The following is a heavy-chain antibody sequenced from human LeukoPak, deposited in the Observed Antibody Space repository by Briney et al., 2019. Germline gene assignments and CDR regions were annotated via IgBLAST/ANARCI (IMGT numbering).Heavy chain of an antibody. D-gene: IGHD3-10*01. CDR3: ARLQAYGSGFDY. CDR2: IYYSGST. J-gene: IGHJ4*02. V-gene: IGHV4-39*01. Sequence: SETLSLTCTVSGGSISSSSYYWGWIRQPPGKGLEWIGSIYYSGSTYYNPSLKSRVTISVDTSKNQFSLKLSSVTAADTAVYHCARLQAYGSGFDYWGQGTLVTVSS. CDR1: GGSISSSSYY.